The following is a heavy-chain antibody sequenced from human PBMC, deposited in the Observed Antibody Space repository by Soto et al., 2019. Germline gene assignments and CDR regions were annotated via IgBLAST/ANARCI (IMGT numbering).Heavy chain of an antibody. Sequence: GSLRLSCVASGFPFSSYAMSWVRQTPGKGPEGVSGISGSGGRTYYADSVKGRFTISRDNSNNTLSLQMHILRVEDTAVYFCAKGGYYSLFDIWGQGTVVTVSS. J-gene: IGHJ3*02. V-gene: IGHV3-23*01. D-gene: IGHD3-16*01. CDR3: AKGGYYSLFDI. CDR1: GFPFSSYA. CDR2: ISGSGGRT.